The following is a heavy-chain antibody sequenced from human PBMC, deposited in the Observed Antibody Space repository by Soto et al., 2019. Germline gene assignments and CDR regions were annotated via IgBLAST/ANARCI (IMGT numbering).Heavy chain of an antibody. D-gene: IGHD6-25*01. CDR2: ISAYNGNT. J-gene: IGHJ3*02. V-gene: IGHV1-18*01. Sequence: ASVKVSCKASGYNFVKYCITWVLQAPGQGLEWMGWISAYNGNTNYAQKLQGRVTMTTDTSTSTAYMELRSLRSDDTAVYYCARVRRLGAFDIWGQGTMVTVSS. CDR1: GYNFVKYC. CDR3: ARVRRLGAFDI.